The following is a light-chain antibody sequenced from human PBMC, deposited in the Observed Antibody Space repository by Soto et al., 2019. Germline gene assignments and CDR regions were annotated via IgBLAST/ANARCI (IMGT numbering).Light chain of an antibody. J-gene: IGLJ1*01. V-gene: IGLV1-44*01. CDR3: AAWDDSLNGLYV. CDR2: SNN. CDR1: SSNVGSRS. Sequence: QAVVTQPPSASGTPGQSVTISCSGSSSNVGSRSVNWYQQLPGTAPKLLIYSNNQRPSGVPDRFSGSKSGTSASLAISGLHSEDEAEYFCAAWDDSLNGLYVFGTGTKLTVL.